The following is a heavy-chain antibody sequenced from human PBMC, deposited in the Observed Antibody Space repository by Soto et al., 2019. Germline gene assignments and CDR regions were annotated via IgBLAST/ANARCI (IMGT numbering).Heavy chain of an antibody. CDR1: GFTFSSYW. CDR2: INEDGDKK. D-gene: IGHD6-19*01. CDR3: ARHSRSRGSF. J-gene: IGHJ4*02. Sequence: EVQLVESGGDLVQPGGSLRLSCAASGFTFSSYWMTWVRQAPGKGLEWVASINEDGDKKYYLDSVKGRFTISRDNAQNSMYLQMHSLRAEDTAVVYCARHSRSRGSFWGQGTLVTVSS. V-gene: IGHV3-7*01.